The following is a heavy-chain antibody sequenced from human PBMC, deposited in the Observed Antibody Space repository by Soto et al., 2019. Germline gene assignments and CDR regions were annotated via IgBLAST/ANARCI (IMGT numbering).Heavy chain of an antibody. J-gene: IGHJ6*02. CDR3: AKDIGGGQLGDGMGV. CDR2: ISWNSGSI. Sequence: PGGSLRLSCAASGFTFDDYAMHWVRQAPGKGLEWVSGISWNSGSIGYADSVKGRFTISRDNAKNSLYLQMNSLRAEDTALYYCAKDIGGGQLGDGMGVWGQGTTVTVSS. CDR1: GFTFDDYA. V-gene: IGHV3-9*01. D-gene: IGHD6-6*01.